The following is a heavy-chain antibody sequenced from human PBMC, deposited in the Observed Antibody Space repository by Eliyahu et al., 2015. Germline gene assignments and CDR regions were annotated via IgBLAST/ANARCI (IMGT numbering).Heavy chain of an antibody. J-gene: IGHJ6*03. Sequence: QVQLVQSGAEVKKPGAXXKXSCXAXGYTFTTYSMHWXRQAPGQRLEWMGWINAGNGNTKYSQKFQDRVTITRDTSASTAYMELSSLRTEDTAIYYCARPSNTYDYMDVWGKGTTVTVSS. CDR1: GYTFTTYS. V-gene: IGHV1-3*01. D-gene: IGHD3-3*01. CDR3: ARPSNTYDYMDV. CDR2: INAGNGNT.